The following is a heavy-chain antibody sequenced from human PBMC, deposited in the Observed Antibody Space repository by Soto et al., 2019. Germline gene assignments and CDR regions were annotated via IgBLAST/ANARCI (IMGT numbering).Heavy chain of an antibody. CDR2: ISYDGSNK. Sequence: SGGSLRLSCAASGFTFSSYAMHWVRQAPGKGLEWVAVISYDGSNKYYADSVKGRFTISRDNSKNTLYLQMNSLRAEDTAVYYCARAAAGYYYYYGMDVWGQGTTVTSP. CDR3: ARAAAGYYYYYGMDV. J-gene: IGHJ6*02. V-gene: IGHV3-30-3*01. CDR1: GFTFSSYA. D-gene: IGHD6-13*01.